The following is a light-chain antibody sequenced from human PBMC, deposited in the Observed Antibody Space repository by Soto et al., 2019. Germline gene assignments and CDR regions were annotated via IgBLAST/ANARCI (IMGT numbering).Light chain of an antibody. Sequence: QSVLTQPPSASGYPGQSVTISYTGTSFDVGGYNYVSWCQQHPGKAPQVLMYEVSKRPSGVPDRFSGSKSGNTASLTVSGLQAEDEADYYCSAYAGSPYLYVFGSGTKVT. V-gene: IGLV2-8*01. J-gene: IGLJ1*01. CDR3: SAYAGSPYLYV. CDR1: SFDVGGYNY. CDR2: EVS.